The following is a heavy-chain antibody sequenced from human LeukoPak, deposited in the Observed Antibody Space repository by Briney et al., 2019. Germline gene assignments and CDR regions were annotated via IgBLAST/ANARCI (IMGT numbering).Heavy chain of an antibody. D-gene: IGHD6-19*01. V-gene: IGHV3-30*02. CDR2: IRYDGSNK. CDR3: ARGGKIALAGTRSPQYFQH. J-gene: IGHJ1*01. Sequence: GGSLRLSCAASGFTFSSYGMHWVRQAPGKGLEWVAFIRYDGSNKYYADSVKGRFTISRDNSKNTLYLQMNSLRAEDTAVYYCARGGKIALAGTRSPQYFQHWGQGTLVTVSS. CDR1: GFTFSSYG.